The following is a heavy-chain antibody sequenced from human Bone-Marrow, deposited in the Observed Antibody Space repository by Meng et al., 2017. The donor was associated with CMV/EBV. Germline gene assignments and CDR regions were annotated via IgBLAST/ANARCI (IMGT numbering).Heavy chain of an antibody. CDR2: IYYSGST. Sequence: SETLSLTCTVSGGSISSSSYYWGWIRQPPGKGLEWIGSIYYSGSTYYNPSLKSRVTISVDTSKNQFSLKLSSVTAADTAVYYCARGDCSSTSCYPYYGMDVWGQGTTATVSS. D-gene: IGHD2-2*01. V-gene: IGHV4-39*07. CDR1: GGSISSSSYY. CDR3: ARGDCSSTSCYPYYGMDV. J-gene: IGHJ6*02.